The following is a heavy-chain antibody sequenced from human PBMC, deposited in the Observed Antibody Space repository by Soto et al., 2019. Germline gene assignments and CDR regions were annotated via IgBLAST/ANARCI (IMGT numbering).Heavy chain of an antibody. CDR3: AKLPHRYCSSTSCYGF. CDR2: ISGSGGGT. Sequence: GGSLRLSCAASGFTFSSYAMSWVRQAPGKGLEWVSAISGSGGGTYYADSVKGRFTISRDNSKNTLYLQMNSLRAEDTAVYYCAKLPHRYCSSTSCYGFWGQGTTVTVSS. D-gene: IGHD2-2*01. J-gene: IGHJ6*02. V-gene: IGHV3-23*01. CDR1: GFTFSSYA.